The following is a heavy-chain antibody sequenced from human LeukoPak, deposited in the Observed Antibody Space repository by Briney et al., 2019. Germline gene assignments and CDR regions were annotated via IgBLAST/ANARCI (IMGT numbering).Heavy chain of an antibody. V-gene: IGHV3-15*01. CDR3: TTDPPHYYDSSGYYHRFDY. Sequence: GGPLRLSCAASGFTFSNAWMSWVRQAPGKGLEWVGLIKTKTDGGTTDYAAPVKGRFTISRDDSKHTLYLQMNSLKTEYTAVYYCTTDPPHYYDSSGYYHRFDYWGQGTLVTVSS. CDR2: IKTKTDGGTT. CDR1: GFTFSNAW. J-gene: IGHJ4*02. D-gene: IGHD3-22*01.